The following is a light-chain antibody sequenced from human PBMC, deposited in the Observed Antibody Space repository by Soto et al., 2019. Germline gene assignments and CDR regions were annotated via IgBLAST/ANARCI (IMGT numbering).Light chain of an antibody. V-gene: IGKV3-15*01. Sequence: EIVRTQSPTTRAVSPGERATLSCRASQSVSTNLAWYQQKPGQVPSLLIYGASTRASGIPARFSGSGSGTEFTLTIGRLQSEDFAVYYCQQYSSSPSFGQGTRLEIK. CDR1: QSVSTN. CDR3: QQYSSSPS. CDR2: GAS. J-gene: IGKJ5*01.